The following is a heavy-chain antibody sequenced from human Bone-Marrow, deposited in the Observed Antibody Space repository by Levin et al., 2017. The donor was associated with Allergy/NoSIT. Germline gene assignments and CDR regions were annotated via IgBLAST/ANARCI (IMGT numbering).Heavy chain of an antibody. V-gene: IGHV1-69*06. CDR1: GGTLSKYG. Sequence: PTASVKVSCKASGGTLSKYGISWVRQAPGQGLEWMGGIIPIFGTPHYAQKFQGRVTISADKSTNSAYMEVSSLRSEDTAVYYCARDGGGEYNYGSEVYYNYYLDVWGKGTTVTVSS. CDR3: ARDGGGEYNYGSEVYYNYYLDV. D-gene: IGHD3-10*01. CDR2: IIPIFGTP. J-gene: IGHJ6*03.